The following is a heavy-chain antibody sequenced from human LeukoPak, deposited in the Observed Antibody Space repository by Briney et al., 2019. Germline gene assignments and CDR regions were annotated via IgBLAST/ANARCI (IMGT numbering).Heavy chain of an antibody. CDR3: ARDYPHQRFDY. V-gene: IGHV1-2*02. CDR1: GYSFSDYY. CDR2: IHPMNGDS. D-gene: IGHD3-16*01. J-gene: IGHJ4*02. Sequence: GASVKVSCKASGYSFSDYYIHWVRQAPGQGLEWMGYIHPMNGDSKNAQIFEGRVTMTRDTSITTAYMELNGLRSDDTALYFCARDYPHQRFDYWGQGTLVTVSS.